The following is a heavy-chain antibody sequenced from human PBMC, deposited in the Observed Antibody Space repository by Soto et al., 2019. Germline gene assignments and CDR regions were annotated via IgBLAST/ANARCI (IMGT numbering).Heavy chain of an antibody. CDR3: AKDWNDYGDYLPLAY. J-gene: IGHJ4*02. CDR2: IKSKADGGTT. Sequence: GGSLRLSCAASGFIFSNAWINWVRQAPGKGLEWVGRIKSKADGGTTDFAAPVKGRFTISRDNSKNTLYLQMNSLRAEDTAVYYCAKDWNDYGDYLPLAYWGQGTLVTVSS. CDR1: GFIFSNAW. V-gene: IGHV3-15*07. D-gene: IGHD4-17*01.